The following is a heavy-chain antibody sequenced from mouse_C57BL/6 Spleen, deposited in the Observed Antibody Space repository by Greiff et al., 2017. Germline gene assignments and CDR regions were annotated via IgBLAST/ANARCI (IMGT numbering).Heavy chain of an antibody. J-gene: IGHJ2*01. D-gene: IGHD3-1*01. CDR3: ARDASGGLDY. CDR1: GFTFSDFY. CDR2: SRNKANDYTT. Sequence: EVKLVESGGGLVQSGRSLRLSCATSGFTFSDFYMEWVRQAPGKGLEWIAASRNKANDYTTEYSASVKGRFIVSRDTSQSILYLQMNALRAEDTAIYYCARDASGGLDYWGQGTTLTVSS. V-gene: IGHV7-1*01.